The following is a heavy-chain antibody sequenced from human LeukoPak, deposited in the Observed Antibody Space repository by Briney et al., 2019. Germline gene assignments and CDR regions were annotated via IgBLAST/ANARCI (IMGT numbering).Heavy chain of an antibody. CDR3: ARFSSGCSTASCYSDY. CDR1: GGSITDHY. V-gene: IGHV4-59*11. J-gene: IGHJ4*02. Sequence: PSETLFLTCTVSGGSITDHYWSWIRQPPGKGLELTGHIHSTGNTFYKPSLKSRITISLDTSRNQFSLRLSSVTAADTAVYYCARFSSGCSTASCYSDYWGQGTLVTVSS. D-gene: IGHD2-2*01. CDR2: IHSTGNT.